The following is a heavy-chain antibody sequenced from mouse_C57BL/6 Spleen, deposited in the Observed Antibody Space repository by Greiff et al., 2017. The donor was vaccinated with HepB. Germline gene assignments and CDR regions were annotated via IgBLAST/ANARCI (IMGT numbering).Heavy chain of an antibody. CDR2: IYPGSGST. Sequence: QVQLQQSGAELVKPGASVPLSCKASGYTFTSYWITWVKQRPGQGLEWMGGIYPGSGSTNYNEKFKSKATLTVDTSSSPAYLHLSSLTSEAAAVYYCAREVYGNSWFAYWGQGTLVTVSA. J-gene: IGHJ3*01. CDR1: GYTFTSYW. V-gene: IGHV1-55*01. CDR3: AREVYGNSWFAY. D-gene: IGHD2-1*01.